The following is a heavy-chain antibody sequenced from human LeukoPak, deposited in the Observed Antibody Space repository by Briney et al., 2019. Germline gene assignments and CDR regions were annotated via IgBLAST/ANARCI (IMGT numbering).Heavy chain of an antibody. J-gene: IGHJ4*02. CDR3: ARYGSGSYNRDPFDY. CDR2: ISYDGSSK. D-gene: IGHD3-10*01. V-gene: IGHV3-30*03. Sequence: PGGSLRLSCAASGFTFSHYGMNWVRHAPGKGLEWVALISYDGSSKYYPDSVKGRFTISRDSSENTVYLQMNSLRTEDTAVYYCARYGSGSYNRDPFDYWGQGTLVTVSS. CDR1: GFTFSHYG.